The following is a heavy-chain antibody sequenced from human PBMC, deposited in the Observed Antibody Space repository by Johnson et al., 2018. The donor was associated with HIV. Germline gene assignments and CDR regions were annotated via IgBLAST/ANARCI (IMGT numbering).Heavy chain of an antibody. CDR3: AREGYCSGGSCYSNAFDS. J-gene: IGHJ3*02. CDR2: IGTAGDT. D-gene: IGHD2-15*01. Sequence: VQLVESGGALVQPGGSLRLSCAASGFTFSSYDMHWVRQATGKGLEWVSAIGTAGDTYYPGSVKGRFTISRENAKNSLYLQMNSLRAGDTAVDYCAREGYCSGGSCYSNAFDSWGQGTMVTVSS. V-gene: IGHV3-13*01. CDR1: GFTFSSYD.